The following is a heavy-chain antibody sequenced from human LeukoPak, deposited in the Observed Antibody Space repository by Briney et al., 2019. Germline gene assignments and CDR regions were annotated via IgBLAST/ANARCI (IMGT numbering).Heavy chain of an antibody. J-gene: IGHJ4*02. CDR3: THSVYCSSTSCYDY. CDR1: GLTFSSHW. V-gene: IGHV3-74*01. CDR2: ITNDGSST. D-gene: IGHD2-2*01. Sequence: GGSLRLSCAASGLTFSSHWMHWVRQAPGKGLVWVSRITNDGSSTTYADSVKGRFTISRDNAKNMLYLQVNSLRAEDTAVYYCTHSVYCSSTSCYDYWGQGTLVTVSS.